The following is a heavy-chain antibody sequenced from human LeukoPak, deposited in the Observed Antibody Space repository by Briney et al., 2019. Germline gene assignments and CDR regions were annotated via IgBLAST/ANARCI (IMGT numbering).Heavy chain of an antibody. J-gene: IGHJ3*02. V-gene: IGHV4-59*02. CDR3: ARAQGTIVGAPFAFDI. D-gene: IGHD1-26*01. CDR2: MYYSGSP. CDR1: GGSVSSHY. Sequence: PSETLSLTCTVSGGSVSSHYWSWIRQPPGKGLEWIGYMYYSGSPNYNPSLKSRVTISVDTSKNQFSLKLSSVTAADTAVYYCARAQGTIVGAPFAFDIWGQGTMVTVSS.